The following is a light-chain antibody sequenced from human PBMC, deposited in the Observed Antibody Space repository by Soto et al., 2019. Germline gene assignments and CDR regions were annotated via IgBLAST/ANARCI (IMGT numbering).Light chain of an antibody. V-gene: IGKV3-11*01. Sequence: EIVLTQSPATLSLSPGERATLSCRASQSVSSYLAWYQQKPGQAPRLLIYDASNRATGIPARFSGSGSGTDFSLTISSLEPEDFAVYYCLQRSNWPPITFGQGTPLEIK. CDR3: LQRSNWPPIT. CDR1: QSVSSY. CDR2: DAS. J-gene: IGKJ5*01.